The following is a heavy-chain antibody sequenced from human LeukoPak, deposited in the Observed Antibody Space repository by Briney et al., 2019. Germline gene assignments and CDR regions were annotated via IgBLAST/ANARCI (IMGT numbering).Heavy chain of an antibody. CDR1: GGSISSGGYY. Sequence: SETLSLTCTVSGGSISSGGYYWSWIRQHPGKGLEWIGYIYYSGSTYYNPSLKSRVTISVDTSKNQFSLKLSSVTAADTAVYYCARARIQLWSGMDVWGQGTTVTVSS. D-gene: IGHD5-18*01. V-gene: IGHV4-31*03. CDR2: IYYSGST. CDR3: ARARIQLWSGMDV. J-gene: IGHJ6*02.